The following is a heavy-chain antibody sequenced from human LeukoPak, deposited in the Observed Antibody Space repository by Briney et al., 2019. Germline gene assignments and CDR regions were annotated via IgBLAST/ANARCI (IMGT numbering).Heavy chain of an antibody. Sequence: GGSLRLSCAASGFTFSSYEMNWVRQAPGKGLEWVSYISSSGSTIYYADSVKGRFTISTHNPKNSLNLQMNSLRAEETAVYYCAREYNYYDSSGEMGYWGQGTLVTVSS. CDR1: GFTFSSYE. V-gene: IGHV3-48*03. D-gene: IGHD3-22*01. J-gene: IGHJ4*02. CDR3: AREYNYYDSSGEMGY. CDR2: ISSSGSTI.